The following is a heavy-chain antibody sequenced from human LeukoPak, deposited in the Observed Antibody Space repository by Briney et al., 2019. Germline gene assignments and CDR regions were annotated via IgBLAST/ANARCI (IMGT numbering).Heavy chain of an antibody. Sequence: GGSLRLSCAVSGITLSNYGMTWVRQTPGKGLEWVSGITWDSGTIDYADSVKGRFTISIDNAKKSLYLKMNSMRAEDTALYYCAKQGPYCSSTSCSHAFNVWGQGTMVTVS. J-gene: IGHJ3*01. V-gene: IGHV3-9*01. CDR1: GITLSNYG. CDR2: ITWDSGTI. CDR3: AKQGPYCSSTSCSHAFNV. D-gene: IGHD2-2*01.